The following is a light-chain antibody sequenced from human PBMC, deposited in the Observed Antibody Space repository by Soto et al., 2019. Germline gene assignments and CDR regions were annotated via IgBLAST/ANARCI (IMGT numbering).Light chain of an antibody. Sequence: EIVLTQSPATLSVSPGESATLFCRASQSVSSNLAWYQQKLGQAPRLLIYGASTRATDIPPRFSGSGSGTEFTLTISSLQSEDFAIYYCQQYNNWPRTFGQGTKVDIK. J-gene: IGKJ1*01. CDR3: QQYNNWPRT. CDR1: QSVSSN. CDR2: GAS. V-gene: IGKV3-15*01.